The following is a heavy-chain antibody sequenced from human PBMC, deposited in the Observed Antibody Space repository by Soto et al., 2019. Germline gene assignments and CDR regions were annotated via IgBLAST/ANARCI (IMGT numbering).Heavy chain of an antibody. V-gene: IGHV3-48*03. CDR1: GFTIGSYE. J-gene: IGHJ4*02. CDR2: IDSRVTTA. D-gene: IGHD1-26*01. Sequence: GGSLRLSCAASGFTIGSYEMIWVRQAPGKGLEWVSYIDSRVTTAYYPESVKGRFTISRDNTKNSLHLQMNSLKVEDTSLYYCAADRGWELLWGQGTMVTFSS. CDR3: AADRGWELL.